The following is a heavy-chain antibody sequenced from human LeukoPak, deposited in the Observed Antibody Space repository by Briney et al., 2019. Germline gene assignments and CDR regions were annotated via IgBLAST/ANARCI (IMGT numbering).Heavy chain of an antibody. Sequence: SETLSLTCAVSGGSISSGGYSWGWIRQPPGKGLEWIGYIYHSGSTYYNPSLKSRVTISVDRSKNQFSLKLSSVTAADTAVYYCARVLITMIVVVIPYGMDVWGQGTTVTVSS. CDR1: GGSISSGGYS. CDR3: ARVLITMIVVVIPYGMDV. V-gene: IGHV4-30-2*01. CDR2: IYHSGST. J-gene: IGHJ6*02. D-gene: IGHD3-22*01.